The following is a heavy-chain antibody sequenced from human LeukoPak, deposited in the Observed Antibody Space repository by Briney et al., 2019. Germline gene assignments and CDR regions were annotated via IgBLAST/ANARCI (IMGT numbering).Heavy chain of an antibody. J-gene: IGHJ4*02. D-gene: IGHD1-1*01. V-gene: IGHV1-69*13. CDR1: GYTFTGYY. CDR2: IIPIFDTP. CDR3: ARVGFTTGFDY. Sequence: SVKVSCKASGYTFTGYYMHWVRQAPGQGLEWMGGIIPIFDTPYYAQNFQDRFTITADESTSTAYMELTSLRSEDTAMYYCARVGFTTGFDYWGQGTLVTVSS.